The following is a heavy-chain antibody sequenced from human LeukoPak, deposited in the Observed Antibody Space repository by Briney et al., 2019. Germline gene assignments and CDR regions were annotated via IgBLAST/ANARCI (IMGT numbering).Heavy chain of an antibody. CDR3: TRGGSTHFDY. V-gene: IGHV3-74*03. J-gene: IGHJ4*02. CDR2: IFGDGSST. CDR1: GFTFSSYW. Sequence: PGGSLRLSCVASGFTFSSYWMYWVRQAPGKGLVWVSRIFGDGSSTKYADSVKGRFTISRDNAKNTLYLQMNSLRVEDTAVYYCTRGGSTHFDYWGQGTLVTVSS. D-gene: IGHD3-16*01.